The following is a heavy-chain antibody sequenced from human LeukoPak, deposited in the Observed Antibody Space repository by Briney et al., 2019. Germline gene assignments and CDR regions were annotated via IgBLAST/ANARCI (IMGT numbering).Heavy chain of an antibody. V-gene: IGHV4-59*01. CDR1: GGSISSYY. Sequence: PSETLSLTCTVSGGSISSYYWSWIRQPLGKGLEWIGDIYYSGSTNYNPSLKSRVTISVDTSKNQFSLKLSSVTAADTAVYYCARDSGPVVPAAMNYFDYWGQGTLVTVSS. J-gene: IGHJ4*02. CDR2: IYYSGST. CDR3: ARDSGPVVPAAMNYFDY. D-gene: IGHD2-2*01.